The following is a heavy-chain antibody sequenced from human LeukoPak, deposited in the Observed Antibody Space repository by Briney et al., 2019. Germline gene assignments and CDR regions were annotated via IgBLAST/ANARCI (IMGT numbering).Heavy chain of an antibody. V-gene: IGHV1-69*04. CDR2: IIPILGIA. CDR1: GGTFSSYA. Sequence: SVKVSCKASGGTFSSYAISWVRQAPGQGLEWMGRIIPILGIANYAQKFQGRVTITADKSTSTAYMELSSLRSEHTAVYYCARALSYYYDSSGYVSIGYFDYWGQGTLVTVSS. CDR3: ARALSYYYDSSGYVSIGYFDY. D-gene: IGHD3-22*01. J-gene: IGHJ4*02.